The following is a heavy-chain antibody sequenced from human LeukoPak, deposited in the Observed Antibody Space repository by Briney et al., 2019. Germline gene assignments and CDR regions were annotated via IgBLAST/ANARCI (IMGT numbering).Heavy chain of an antibody. D-gene: IGHD3-10*01. Sequence: GGSLRLSCAASGFTFNNYAMHGARQAPGKGLEGVAVISYDGSNKYYAGSVKGRFTISRDNSRNTLFLQMNSLRAEDTDICYCARDEVWFGTIDYWGQGTLVTVSS. J-gene: IGHJ4*02. CDR2: ISYDGSNK. CDR1: GFTFNNYA. CDR3: ARDEVWFGTIDY. V-gene: IGHV3-30-3*01.